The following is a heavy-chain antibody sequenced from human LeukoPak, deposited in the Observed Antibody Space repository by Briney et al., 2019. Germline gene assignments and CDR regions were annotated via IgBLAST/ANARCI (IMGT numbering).Heavy chain of an antibody. V-gene: IGHV3-9*01. CDR2: ISWNSGSI. J-gene: IGHJ4*02. D-gene: IGHD5-12*01. Sequence: PGGSLRLSCAASGFTFDDYAMHWVRQAPGKGLEWASGISWNSGSIGYADSVKGRFTISRDNAKNSLYLQMNSLRAEDTALYYCAKEYIGLDYWGQGTLVTVSS. CDR1: GFTFDDYA. CDR3: AKEYIGLDY.